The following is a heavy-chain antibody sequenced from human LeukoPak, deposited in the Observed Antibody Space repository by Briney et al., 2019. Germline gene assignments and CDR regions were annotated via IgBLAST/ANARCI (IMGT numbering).Heavy chain of an antibody. J-gene: IGHJ4*02. CDR1: GFTFSSYW. V-gene: IGHV3-7*01. Sequence: QSGGSLRLSCAASGFTFSSYWMSWVRQAPGKGLEWVANIKQDGSEKYYVDSVKGRFTISRDNAKNSLYLQMNSLRAEDTAVYYCARDRAYSGYDPNGLFDYWGQGTLVTVSS. CDR3: ARDRAYSGYDPNGLFDY. CDR2: IKQDGSEK. D-gene: IGHD5-12*01.